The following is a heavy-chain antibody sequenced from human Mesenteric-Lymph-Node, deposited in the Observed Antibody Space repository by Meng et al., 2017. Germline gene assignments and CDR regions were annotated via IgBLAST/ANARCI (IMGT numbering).Heavy chain of an antibody. D-gene: IGHD6-19*01. Sequence: ASVKVSCKASGYTFTSYGISWVRQAPGQGLEWMGWINPNNGNTNYALKLQGGVTMTTDTFTSTASMELRSLRSDDTAVYYCARGGSGWYADFWGQGTLVTVSS. CDR1: GYTFTSYG. J-gene: IGHJ4*02. V-gene: IGHV1-18*01. CDR2: INPNNGNT. CDR3: ARGGSGWYADF.